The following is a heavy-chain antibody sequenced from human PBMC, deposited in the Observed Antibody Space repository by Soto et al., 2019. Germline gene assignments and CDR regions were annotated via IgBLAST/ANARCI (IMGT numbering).Heavy chain of an antibody. D-gene: IGHD2-2*01. CDR3: ASRDCSSTSCGPGLFDS. J-gene: IGHJ4*02. V-gene: IGHV3-23*01. CDR2: ISTSGGNT. Sequence: EVQLLESGGGLVQPGGSLRLSCAASGFTFSSYVMSWVRQAPGKGLEWVSAISTSGGNTYYADSLKGRFTSSRDNSKNTLYLQMNSLGVEDTSVYYYASRDCSSTSCGPGLFDSWGQGTLVTVSS. CDR1: GFTFSSYV.